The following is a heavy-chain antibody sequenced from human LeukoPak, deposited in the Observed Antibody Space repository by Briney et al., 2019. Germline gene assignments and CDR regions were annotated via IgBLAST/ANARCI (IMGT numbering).Heavy chain of an antibody. Sequence: GGSLRLSCAASGFTFSDYYMSWIRQAPGKGLEWVSYISSSGSTIYYADSVKGRFTISGDNAKNSLYLRMNSLRAEDTAVYYCARDGGIAARPGDYYYYYGMDVWGQGTTVTVSS. CDR2: ISSSGSTI. CDR3: ARDGGIAARPGDYYYYYGMDV. J-gene: IGHJ6*02. D-gene: IGHD6-6*01. CDR1: GFTFSDYY. V-gene: IGHV3-11*01.